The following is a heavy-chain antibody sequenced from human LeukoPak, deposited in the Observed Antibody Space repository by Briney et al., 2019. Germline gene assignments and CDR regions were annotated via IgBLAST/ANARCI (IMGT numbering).Heavy chain of an antibody. V-gene: IGHV3-23*01. CDR1: GITLSNYG. J-gene: IGHJ4*02. Sequence: GGSLRLSCAVSGITLSNYGMSWVRQVPGKGLEWVAGISDSGGRTNYADSVKGRFTISRDNPKNTLYLQMNSLRAEGTAVYFCAKRGVVIRVILVGFHKEAYYFDSWGQGALVTVSS. CDR2: ISDSGGRT. D-gene: IGHD3-10*01. CDR3: AKRGVVIRVILVGFHKEAYYFDS.